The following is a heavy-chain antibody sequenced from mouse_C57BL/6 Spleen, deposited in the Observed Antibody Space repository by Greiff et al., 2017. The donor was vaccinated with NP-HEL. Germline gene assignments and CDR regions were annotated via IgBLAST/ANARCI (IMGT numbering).Heavy chain of an antibody. CDR1: GFTFSDYY. Sequence: EVMLVESGGGLVQPGGSLKLSCAASGFTFSDYYMYWVRQTPEKRLEWVAYISNGGGSTYYPDTVKGRFTISRDNAKNPLYLQMSRLKSEDTAMYYCARHGYGGYFDVWGTGTTVTVSS. V-gene: IGHV5-12*01. CDR3: ARHGYGGYFDV. CDR2: ISNGGGST. D-gene: IGHD1-1*01. J-gene: IGHJ1*03.